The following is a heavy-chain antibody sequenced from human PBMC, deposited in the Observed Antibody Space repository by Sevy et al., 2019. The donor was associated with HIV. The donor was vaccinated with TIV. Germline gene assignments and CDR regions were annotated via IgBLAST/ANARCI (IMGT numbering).Heavy chain of an antibody. CDR1: GGSISSGSYY. V-gene: IGHV4-61*02. CDR3: ARGSTTMSPYYYYGMDV. Sequence: SETLSLTCTVSGGSISSGSYYWSWIRQPAGKGLEWIGRIYTSGSTNYNPSLKSRVTMSVDTSKNQFSLKLSSVTAADTAVYYCARGSTTMSPYYYYGMDVWGQGTTVTVSS. J-gene: IGHJ6*02. D-gene: IGHD4-17*01. CDR2: IYTSGST.